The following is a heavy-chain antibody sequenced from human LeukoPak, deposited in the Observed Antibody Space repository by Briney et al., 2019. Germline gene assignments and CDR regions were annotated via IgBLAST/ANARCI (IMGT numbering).Heavy chain of an antibody. CDR2: ISSSSSTI. CDR3: ARTALWRSITMARGVFPYYFDY. V-gene: IGHV3-48*04. Sequence: GGSLRLSCAASGFTFSSYSMNWVRQAPGKGLEWVSYISSSSSTIYYADSVKGRFTISRDNAKNSLYLQMNSLRAEDTAVYYCARTALWRSITMARGVFPYYFDYWGQGTLVTVSS. J-gene: IGHJ4*02. CDR1: GFTFSSYS. D-gene: IGHD3-10*01.